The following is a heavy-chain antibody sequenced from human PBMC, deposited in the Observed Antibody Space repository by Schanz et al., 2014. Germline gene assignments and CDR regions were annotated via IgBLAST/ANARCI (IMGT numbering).Heavy chain of an antibody. Sequence: QVQLVESGGGVVQPGRSLRLSCAAYGFTLSSYAMHWVRQAPGKGLEWVAAMSYDGSIKYYGDSVKGRFTISRDNSKNTLYLQMNSLRAEDTAVYYCAREQIMAAAGLVDYWGHGTLVTVSS. CDR1: GFTLSSYA. CDR2: MSYDGSIK. V-gene: IGHV3-30*04. D-gene: IGHD6-13*01. J-gene: IGHJ4*01. CDR3: AREQIMAAAGLVDY.